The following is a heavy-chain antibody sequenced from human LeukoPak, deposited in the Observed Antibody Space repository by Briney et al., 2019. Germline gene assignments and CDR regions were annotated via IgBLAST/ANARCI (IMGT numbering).Heavy chain of an antibody. CDR1: GYTFTKYG. V-gene: IGHV7-4-1*02. D-gene: IGHD2-8*01. CDR2: INTDTGNP. J-gene: IGHJ6*03. CDR3: ARGIGIGTVLMVHGNMDV. Sequence: ASVKVSCKASGYTFTKYGVYWVRQAPGQGLEWMGWINTDTGNPTYAQGFTGRFVFSLDTSVSTTYLQISSLKPEDTAGYYCARGIGIGTVLMVHGNMDVWGKGTTVTVSS.